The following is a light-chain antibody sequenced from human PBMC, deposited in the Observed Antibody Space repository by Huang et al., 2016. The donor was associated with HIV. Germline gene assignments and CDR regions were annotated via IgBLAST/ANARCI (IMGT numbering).Light chain of an antibody. CDR2: LGS. CDR1: QSLLHSNGYTY. CDR3: MQALQGLV. J-gene: IGKJ3*01. V-gene: IGKV2-28*01. Sequence: DIVMTQSPLSLPVTPGEPASISCRSSQSLLHSNGYTYLDWYLQKPGQSPQLLIYLGSHRASVVPDRFSGSGSGTDFTLKISRVEAEDVGVYYCMQALQGLVFGPGTTVDIK.